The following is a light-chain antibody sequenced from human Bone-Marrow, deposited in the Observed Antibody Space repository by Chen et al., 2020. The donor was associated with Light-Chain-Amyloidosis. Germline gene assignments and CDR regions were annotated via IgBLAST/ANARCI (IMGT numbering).Light chain of an antibody. CDR1: SSDVGGDNH. J-gene: IGLJ1*01. CDR3: SSDTITNTLV. Sequence: QSALTQPASVSGSPGQSIPISCTGTSSDVGGDNHVSWYQQHPDKAPKIMIYEVTNRPSWVPDRFAGSKSDSTAALAISGLQTEDEADYFCSSDTITNTLVFRSGARVTVL. CDR2: EVT. V-gene: IGLV2-14*01.